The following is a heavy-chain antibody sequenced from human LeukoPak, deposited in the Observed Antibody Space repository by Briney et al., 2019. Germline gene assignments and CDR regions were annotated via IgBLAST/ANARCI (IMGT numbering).Heavy chain of an antibody. CDR2: IWDDGSNK. D-gene: IGHD3-10*01. CDR3: AKERGGQDWDFDL. V-gene: IGHV3-33*06. CDR1: GFTLSNAW. Sequence: PGGSLRLSCAASGFTLSNAWMSWVRQAPGKGLEWVAAIWDDGSNKYYAESVKGRFTISRDISKNMLYLQMNSLRVEDTAVYYCAKERGGQDWDFDLWGRGTLVTVSS. J-gene: IGHJ2*01.